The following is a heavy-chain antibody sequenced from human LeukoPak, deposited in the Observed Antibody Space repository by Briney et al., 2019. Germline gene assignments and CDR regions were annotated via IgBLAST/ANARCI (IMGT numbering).Heavy chain of an antibody. CDR1: GYTFTGYY. V-gene: IGHV1-2*02. D-gene: IGHD3-10*01. CDR3: ARADYYGSGSYYIGNWFDP. J-gene: IGHJ5*02. CDR2: INPNTGGT. Sequence: ASVKVSCKASGYTFTGYYIHWVRQAPGQGPEWMGWINPNTGGTNYAQKFQGRVTMTRDTSISTAYMELSRLRSDDTAVYYCARADYYGSGSYYIGNWFDPWGQGTLVTVSS.